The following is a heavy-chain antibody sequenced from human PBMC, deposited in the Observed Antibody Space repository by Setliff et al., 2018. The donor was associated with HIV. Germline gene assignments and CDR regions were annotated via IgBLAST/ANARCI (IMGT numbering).Heavy chain of an antibody. V-gene: IGHV4-61*09. CDR3: ASRRGIEFYFDI. CDR1: GGSISSGSYY. J-gene: IGHJ4*02. CDR2: IYTSGST. Sequence: PSETLSLTCTVSGGSISSGSYYWSWIRQPAGKGLEWIGHIYTSGSTNYNPSLKSRVTISVGSSYNHFSLKLSSVTAADTGVYYCASRRGIEFYFDIWGQGTPVTVSS. D-gene: IGHD3-10*01.